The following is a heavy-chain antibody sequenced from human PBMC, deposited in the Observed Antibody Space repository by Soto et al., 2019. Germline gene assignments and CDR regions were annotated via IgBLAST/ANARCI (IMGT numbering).Heavy chain of an antibody. J-gene: IGHJ2*01. CDR2: GYHSVSI. V-gene: IGHV4-59*01. Sequence: SETLSLTCTVSGGSITDYYWSWIRQPPGKALEWIGYGYHSVSIHYNPSLKTRVTISVDTSENQFSLRLSSVTAADTAVYYCARAFAGFGAYWYFDLWGRGTLVTVSS. CDR1: GGSITDYY. CDR3: ARAFAGFGAYWYFDL. D-gene: IGHD3-16*01.